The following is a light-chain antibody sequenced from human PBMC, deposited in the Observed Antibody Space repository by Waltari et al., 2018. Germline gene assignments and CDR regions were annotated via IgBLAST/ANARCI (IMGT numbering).Light chain of an antibody. CDR2: GND. V-gene: IGLV1-51*02. CDR3: GTWDNTLSAV. J-gene: IGLJ2*01. Sequence: QSVLTQPPSVSAAPGQTVSISCSGSTSHIGTTYVSWYQQFPGEAPKVLIYGNDKRTTGIPDRFSGSKSGTSATLDITGLQTGDEAVYYCGTWDNTLSAVFGGGTKVTVL. CDR1: TSHIGTTY.